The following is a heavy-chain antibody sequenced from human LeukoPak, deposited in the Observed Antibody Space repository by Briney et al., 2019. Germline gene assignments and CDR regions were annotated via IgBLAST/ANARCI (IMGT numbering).Heavy chain of an antibody. CDR1: GGTFSSYA. CDR3: ARGDSSSWYGEVFDY. J-gene: IGHJ4*02. V-gene: IGHV1-69*13. Sequence: SVKVSCKASGGTFSSYAISWVRQAPGQGLEWMGGIIPIFGTANYAQKSQGRVTITADESTSTAYMGLSSLRSEDTAVYYCARGDSSSWYGEVFDYWGQGTLVTVSS. D-gene: IGHD6-13*01. CDR2: IIPIFGTA.